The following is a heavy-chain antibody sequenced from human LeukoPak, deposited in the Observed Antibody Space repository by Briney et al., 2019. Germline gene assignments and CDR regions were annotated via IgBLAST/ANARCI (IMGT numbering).Heavy chain of an antibody. CDR1: AFTFSSYS. CDR2: ISSSGSYI. J-gene: IGHJ3*02. D-gene: IGHD4-17*01. Sequence: GGSLRLSCVASAFTFSSYSMNWVRQAPGKGLEWVSSISSSGSYIYYADSVKGRFTISRDNSKNTLYLQMNSLRAEDTAVYYCARHGTTVTKYDRGAFDIWGQGTMVTVSS. CDR3: ARHGTTVTKYDRGAFDI. V-gene: IGHV3-21*01.